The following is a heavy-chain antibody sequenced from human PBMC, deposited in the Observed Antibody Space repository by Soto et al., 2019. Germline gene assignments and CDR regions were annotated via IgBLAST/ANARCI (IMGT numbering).Heavy chain of an antibody. D-gene: IGHD3-10*01. CDR3: ATSYGSGYRAFDS. J-gene: IGHJ4*02. CDR1: GDTFNFYS. V-gene: IGHV1-69*02. Sequence: QVQLVQSGADVQRPGSSVRVSCKASGDTFNFYSINWVRQAPGLGLQWMGRINPILSMSNYAPRFQGRVTMTADKSTGTADMDLSILRSADTAMYYCATSYGSGYRAFDSWGQGALVTVS. CDR2: INPILSMS.